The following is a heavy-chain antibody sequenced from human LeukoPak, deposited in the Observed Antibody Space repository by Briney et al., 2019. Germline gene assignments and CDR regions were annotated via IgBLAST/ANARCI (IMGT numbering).Heavy chain of an antibody. Sequence: SETLSLTCAVYGGSFSGYYWSWIRQPPGKGLEWIGEINHSGSTNYNPSLKSRVTISVDTSKNQFSLKLSSVTAADTAVYYCARGRGVGSSWPYYFDYWGQGTLVTVSS. CDR2: INHSGST. CDR1: GGSFSGYY. D-gene: IGHD6-13*01. V-gene: IGHV4-34*01. J-gene: IGHJ4*02. CDR3: ARGRGVGSSWPYYFDY.